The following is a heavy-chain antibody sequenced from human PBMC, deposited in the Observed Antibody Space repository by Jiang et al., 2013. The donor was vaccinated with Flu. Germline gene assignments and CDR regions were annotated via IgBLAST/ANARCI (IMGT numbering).Heavy chain of an antibody. J-gene: IGHJ4*02. D-gene: IGHD3-22*01. Sequence: RQAPGQGLEWMGWINTNTGNPTYAQGFTGRFVFSLDTSVSTAYLQICSLKAEDTAVYYCASSRGYYYDSSGYYYGWGQGTLVTVSS. CDR2: INTNTGNP. CDR3: ASSRGYYYDSSGYYYG. V-gene: IGHV7-4-1*01.